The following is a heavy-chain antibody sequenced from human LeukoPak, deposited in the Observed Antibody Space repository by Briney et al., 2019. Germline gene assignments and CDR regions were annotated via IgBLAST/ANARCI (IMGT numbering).Heavy chain of an antibody. V-gene: IGHV1-8*02. CDR1: GYTFTNYY. J-gene: IGHJ4*02. CDR3: ATPAGIAARTLN. Sequence: ASVKVSCKASGYTFTNYYINWVRQATGQGLEWMGWMNPNSGNTGYAQKFQGRVTMTRNTSISTAYMELSSLRSEDTAVYYCATPAGIAARTLNWGQGTLVTVSS. D-gene: IGHD6-6*01. CDR2: MNPNSGNT.